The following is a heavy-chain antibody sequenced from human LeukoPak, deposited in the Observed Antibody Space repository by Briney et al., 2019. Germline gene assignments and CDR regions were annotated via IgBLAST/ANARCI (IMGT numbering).Heavy chain of an antibody. CDR3: ARGAPLNYGDYGDFDY. V-gene: IGHV4-34*01. CDR2: VNHSGST. D-gene: IGHD4-17*01. Sequence: KTSETLSLTCAVYGGSFSGYYWSWIRQPPGKGLEWIGEVNHSGSTNYNPSLKSRVTISVDTSKNQFSLKLSSVTAADTAVYYCARGAPLNYGDYGDFDYWGQGTLVTVSS. CDR1: GGSFSGYY. J-gene: IGHJ4*02.